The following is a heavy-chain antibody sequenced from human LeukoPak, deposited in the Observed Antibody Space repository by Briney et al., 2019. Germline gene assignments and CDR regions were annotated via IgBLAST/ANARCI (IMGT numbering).Heavy chain of an antibody. CDR1: GYTLTGYY. D-gene: IGHD2-2*01. J-gene: IGHJ4*02. CDR2: INPDSGGT. V-gene: IGHV1-2*02. CDR3: ARDSGYCSPTGCYYFDH. Sequence: GASVKVSCKTSGYTLTGYYVHWVRQAPGQGLEWMGWINPDSGGTDYAQKFQGRVTMTRDTSISTAYMELSRPTSDDTAVYYCARDSGYCSPTGCYYFDHWGQGTLVTVSS.